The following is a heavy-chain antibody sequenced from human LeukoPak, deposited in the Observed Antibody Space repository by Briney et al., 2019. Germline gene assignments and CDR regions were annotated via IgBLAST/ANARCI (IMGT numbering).Heavy chain of an antibody. J-gene: IGHJ4*02. CDR1: GFTVIDNY. D-gene: IGHD1-26*01. CDR3: ARYSGSYYYPPAWDL. V-gene: IGHV3-53*01. Sequence: GGSLRLSCAASGFTVIDNYMSWVRQAPGKGLEWVSVIYSGRSAYYADSVKGRFTISRDNSKNTLYLQMDSLRADDTAVYYCARYSGSYYYPPAWDLWGQGTLVTVSS. CDR2: IYSGRSA.